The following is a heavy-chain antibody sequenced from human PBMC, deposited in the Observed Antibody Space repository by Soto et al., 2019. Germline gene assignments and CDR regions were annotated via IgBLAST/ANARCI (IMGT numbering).Heavy chain of an antibody. CDR1: GYSFTNND. CDR2: MNHGSGDT. V-gene: IGHV1-8*01. J-gene: IGHJ5*01. Sequence: SVKLSSKASGYSFTNNDVSWVRQATGQRREWMGWMNHGSGDTGYAQKFQGRVTMTRDISIATVYMELSSLRSDDTAIYYCARMETSGSLNWFDFWGQGTLVTVSS. CDR3: ARMETSGSLNWFDF. D-gene: IGHD3-10*01.